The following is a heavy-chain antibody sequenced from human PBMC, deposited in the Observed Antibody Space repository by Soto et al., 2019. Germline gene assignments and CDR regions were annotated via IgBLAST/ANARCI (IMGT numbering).Heavy chain of an antibody. V-gene: IGHV1-69*06. CDR3: ARDVGGSYYYYYYGIDV. Sequence: SVKVSCKASGGTFSSYAISWVRQAPGQGLEWMGGIIPIFGTANYAQKFQGRVTITADKSTSTAYMELSSLRSEDTAVYYCARDVGGSYYYYYYGIDVWGQGTTVTVSS. CDR2: IIPIFGTA. D-gene: IGHD1-26*01. J-gene: IGHJ6*02. CDR1: GGTFSSYA.